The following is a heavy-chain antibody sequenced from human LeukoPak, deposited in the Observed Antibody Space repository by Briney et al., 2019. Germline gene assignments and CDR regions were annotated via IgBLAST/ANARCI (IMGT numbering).Heavy chain of an antibody. CDR2: ISHSGTT. CDR1: GASMSMDY. V-gene: IGHV4-59*01. D-gene: IGHD3-16*01. Sequence: SLETLSLMCTLAGASMSMDYWGWIRQPPGKGLEWIGYISHSGTTDYNPSLKSRVTISEDTSKNQFSLKLSSVTDADTAAYFCARDLALGRDYYYYYGMYVCGQGTTVTVSS. J-gene: IGHJ6*02. CDR3: ARDLALGRDYYYYYGMYV.